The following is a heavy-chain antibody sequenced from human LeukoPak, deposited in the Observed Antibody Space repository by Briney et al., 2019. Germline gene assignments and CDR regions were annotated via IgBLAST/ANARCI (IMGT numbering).Heavy chain of an antibody. CDR2: INPNSGGT. D-gene: IGHD3-3*01. Sequence: ASVKVSCKASGYTFTGYYMHWVRQAPGQGLEWMGWINPNSGGTNYAQKFEGRVTMTRDTSISTAYMELSRLRSDDTAVYYCASGGRLRFLEWLFPDYWGQGTLVTVSS. V-gene: IGHV1-2*02. CDR3: ASGGRLRFLEWLFPDY. J-gene: IGHJ4*02. CDR1: GYTFTGYY.